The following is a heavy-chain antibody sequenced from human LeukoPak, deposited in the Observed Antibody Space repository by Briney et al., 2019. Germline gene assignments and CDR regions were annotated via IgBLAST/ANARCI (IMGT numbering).Heavy chain of an antibody. CDR2: INPSEST. V-gene: IGHV4-34*01. D-gene: IGHD3-10*01. Sequence: SETLSLICAVYGGSFSNDYWSWIRQPPGKGLEWIGEINPSESTNYNPSLKSRVTISVDTSKNQFSLKVISVTAADTAVYYCARGGVRGVSPFDYWGQGVLVTVSS. CDR1: GGSFSNDY. CDR3: ARGGVRGVSPFDY. J-gene: IGHJ4*02.